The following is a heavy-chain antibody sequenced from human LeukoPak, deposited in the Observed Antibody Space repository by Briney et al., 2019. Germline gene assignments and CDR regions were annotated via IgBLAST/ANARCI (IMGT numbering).Heavy chain of an antibody. CDR1: GYTLSDVS. CDR2: FSPENGEA. D-gene: IGHD6-6*01. V-gene: IGHV1-24*01. Sequence: ASVKVSCKVSGYTLSDVSMHWVRQPPGKGLEWMGGFSPENGEAVYAQKFQGRVRVTEDTFTDTATMDLSSLRSEDTAVYFCATYLSSSSSLFDYWGQGTLITVSS. J-gene: IGHJ4*02. CDR3: ATYLSSSSSLFDY.